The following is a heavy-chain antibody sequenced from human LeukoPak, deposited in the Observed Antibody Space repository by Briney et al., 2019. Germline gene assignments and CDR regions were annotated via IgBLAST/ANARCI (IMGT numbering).Heavy chain of an antibody. Sequence: GASVKVSCKASGYTFTSYGISWVRQAPGQGLEWMGWISAYNGNTNYAQKLQGRVTMTTDTSTSTAYMELRSLRSDDTAAYYCARGRRITIVTWFDPWGQGTLVTVSS. J-gene: IGHJ5*02. CDR2: ISAYNGNT. CDR1: GYTFTSYG. V-gene: IGHV1-18*01. CDR3: ARGRRITIVTWFDP. D-gene: IGHD3-9*01.